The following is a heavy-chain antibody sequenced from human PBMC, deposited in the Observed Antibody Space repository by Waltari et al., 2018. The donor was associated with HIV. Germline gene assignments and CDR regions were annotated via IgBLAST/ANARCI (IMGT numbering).Heavy chain of an antibody. D-gene: IGHD3-3*01. CDR2: IRSKAYGGTT. J-gene: IGHJ4*02. V-gene: IGHV3-49*03. CDR1: GFTFGDSD. CDR3: TRDGLYYDFWSGYPGY. Sequence: EVQLVESGGGLVQPGRSLRLSCTASGFTFGDSDMRWFRQAPGKGLEWVGFIRSKAYGGTTEYAASVKGRFTISRDDSKSIAYLQMNSLKTEDTAVYYCTRDGLYYDFWSGYPGYWGQGTLVTVSS.